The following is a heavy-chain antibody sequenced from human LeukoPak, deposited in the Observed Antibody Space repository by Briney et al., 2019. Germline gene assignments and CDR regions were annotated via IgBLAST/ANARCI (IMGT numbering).Heavy chain of an antibody. CDR2: INHSGST. Sequence: SETLSLTCAVYGXSFSGYYWSWIRQPPGKGLEWIGEINHSGSTNYNPSLKSRVTISVDTSKNQFSLKLSSVTAADTAVYYCARAVVVAATKIFDYWGQGTLVTVSS. CDR3: ARAVVVAATKIFDY. CDR1: GXSFSGYY. V-gene: IGHV4-34*01. D-gene: IGHD2-15*01. J-gene: IGHJ4*02.